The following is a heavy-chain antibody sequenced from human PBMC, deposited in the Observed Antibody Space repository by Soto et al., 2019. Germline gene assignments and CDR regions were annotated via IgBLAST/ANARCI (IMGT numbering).Heavy chain of an antibody. J-gene: IGHJ4*02. V-gene: IGHV3-15*01. CDR1: GFTLSNAW. CDR2: IKSKTDYGTT. CDR3: AIRRSGSYFGYFEY. D-gene: IGHD1-26*01. Sequence: GGSLRLSCVASGFTLSNAWMSWVRQAPGKGLEWVGRIKSKTDYGTTDYATPVRGRFTISRDDSENTLFLQMSSLKTEDTGVYYCAIRRSGSYFGYFEYWGQGTLVTVSS.